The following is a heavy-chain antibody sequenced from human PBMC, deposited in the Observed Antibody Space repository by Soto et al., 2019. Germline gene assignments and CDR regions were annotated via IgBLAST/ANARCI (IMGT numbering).Heavy chain of an antibody. Sequence: PGKGLEWIAYIYYSGITYFNPSLRSRVSISVDTSKNQFSLKLSSVTAADTAVYYCSRGPYYYGSGHAFDVWGQGTKVTGSS. CDR3: SRGPYYYGSGHAFDV. J-gene: IGHJ3*01. V-gene: IGHV4-30-4*01. CDR2: IYYSGIT. D-gene: IGHD3-10*01.